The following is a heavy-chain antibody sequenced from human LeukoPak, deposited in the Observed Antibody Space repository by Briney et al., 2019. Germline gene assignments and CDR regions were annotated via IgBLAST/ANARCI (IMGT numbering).Heavy chain of an antibody. CDR3: AYSGDYAFDY. D-gene: IGHD4-17*01. V-gene: IGHV1-18*01. Sequence: GGSLRLSCAASGFTFTSYGISWVRQAPGQGLEWMGWISAYNGNTNYAQKLQGRVTMTTDTSTSTAYMELRSLRSDDTAVYYCAYSGDYAFDYWGQGTLVTVSS. CDR1: GFTFTSYG. CDR2: ISAYNGNT. J-gene: IGHJ4*02.